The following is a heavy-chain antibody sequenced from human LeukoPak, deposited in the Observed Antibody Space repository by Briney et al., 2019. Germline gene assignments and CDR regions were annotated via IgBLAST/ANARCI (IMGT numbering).Heavy chain of an antibody. D-gene: IGHD5-18*01. Sequence: SETLSLTCTVSGGSISSYYWSWIRQPPGKGLEWIGEINHSGSTNYNPSLKSRVTISVDTSKNQFSLKLSSVTAVDTAVYYCARVGGYSYGPLRYFDYWGQGTLVTVSS. CDR3: ARVGGYSYGPLRYFDY. CDR2: INHSGST. CDR1: GGSISSYY. J-gene: IGHJ4*02. V-gene: IGHV4-34*01.